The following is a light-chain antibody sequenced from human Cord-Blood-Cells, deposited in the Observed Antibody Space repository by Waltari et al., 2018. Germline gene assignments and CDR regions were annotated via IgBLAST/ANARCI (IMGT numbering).Light chain of an antibody. V-gene: IGKV1-33*01. CDR2: DAS. CDR3: QQYDNLPLT. J-gene: IGKJ4*01. Sequence: DIQMTPSPSSLSAFVGDRVTLTCQASQDISNYLNWYQQKPGKAPKLLIYDASNLETGVPSRFSGSGSGTDFTFTISSLQPEDIATYYCQQYDNLPLTFGGGTKVEIK. CDR1: QDISNY.